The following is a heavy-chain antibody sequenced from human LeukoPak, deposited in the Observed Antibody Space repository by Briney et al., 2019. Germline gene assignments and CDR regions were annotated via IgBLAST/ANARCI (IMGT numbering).Heavy chain of an antibody. V-gene: IGHV3-48*04. CDR1: GFTFPSYS. CDR2: ISSTSSAI. J-gene: IGHJ4*02. CDR3: ARVIGSYGDSAY. D-gene: IGHD3-16*01. Sequence: GGPLRLSCTPSGFTFPSYSMNWVRQAPGKGLEWLSYISSTSSAIYYADSLKGRSTISRDNAKNSLYLQMDSLRAEDTAVYYCARVIGSYGDSAYWGQGTLVTVSS.